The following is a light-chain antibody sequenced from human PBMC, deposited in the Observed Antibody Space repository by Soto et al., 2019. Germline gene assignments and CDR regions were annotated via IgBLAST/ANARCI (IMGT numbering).Light chain of an antibody. V-gene: IGLV2-14*01. J-gene: IGLJ3*02. Sequence: QSALTQPASVSGSPGQSITISCTGTSSDVGGYNYVSWYQQHPGKAPKLMIYDVSNRPSGVSNRFSGSKSGNTASLPISGLQAEDEAYYYCSSYTSSSARVFGGGTKLTVL. CDR1: SSDVGGYNY. CDR2: DVS. CDR3: SSYTSSSARV.